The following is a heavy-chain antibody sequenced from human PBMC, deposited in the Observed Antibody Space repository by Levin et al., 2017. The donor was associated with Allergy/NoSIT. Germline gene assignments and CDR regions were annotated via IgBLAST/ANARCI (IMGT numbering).Heavy chain of an antibody. CDR1: GFTFSSYS. J-gene: IGHJ4*02. CDR2: ISSSSSTI. CDR3: ARDRKRFGELLYALDY. Sequence: GESLKISCAASGFTFSSYSMNWVRQAPGKGLEWVSYISSSSSTIYYADSVKGRFTISRDNAKNSLYLQMNSLRAEDTAVYYCARDRKRFGELLYALDYWGQGTLVTVSS. V-gene: IGHV3-48*01. D-gene: IGHD3-10*01.